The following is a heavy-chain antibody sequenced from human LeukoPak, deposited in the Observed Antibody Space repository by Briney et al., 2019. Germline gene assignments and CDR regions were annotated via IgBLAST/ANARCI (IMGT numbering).Heavy chain of an antibody. V-gene: IGHV1-69*13. CDR2: IIPIFGTA. Sequence: GASVKVSCKASGGTFSSYAISWVRQAPGQGLEWMGGIIPIFGTANYAQKFQGRLTITADESTSTAYMELSSLRSEDTAVYYCASNSYGYFDYWGQGTLVTVSS. CDR3: ASNSYGYFDY. D-gene: IGHD5-18*01. J-gene: IGHJ4*02. CDR1: GGTFSSYA.